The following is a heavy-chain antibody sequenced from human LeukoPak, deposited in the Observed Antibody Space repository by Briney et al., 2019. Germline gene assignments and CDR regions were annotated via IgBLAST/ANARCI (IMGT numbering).Heavy chain of an antibody. CDR1: GGSTSISTYY. J-gene: IGHJ3*01. CDR2: IYYSGTT. CDR3: ARQFPGGLASAAFDF. Sequence: SETLSLTSTVSGGSTSISTYYCACVRQPPGRGRGWIGNIYYSGTTYYNPSLKSRVIISVDTSKNQFSLNLSSVTAADTAIYYCARQFPGGLASAAFDFWGQGTMVTVSS. D-gene: IGHD3-16*01. V-gene: IGHV4-39*01.